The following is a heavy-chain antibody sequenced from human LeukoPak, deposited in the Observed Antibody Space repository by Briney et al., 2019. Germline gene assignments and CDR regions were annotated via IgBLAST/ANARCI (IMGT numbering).Heavy chain of an antibody. V-gene: IGHV3-23*01. CDR3: AKVFRPHGNFHSFYF. J-gene: IGHJ4*02. Sequence: GGSLRLSCAASGFSFSTYAMSWVRQAPGKGLEWISAISGSGDATYYADAVKGRVTVSRDNFKSTLYLQTNSLRVDDAAIYYCAKVFRPHGNFHSFYFWGQRTLVTVSS. D-gene: IGHD4-23*01. CDR2: ISGSGDAT. CDR1: GFSFSTYA.